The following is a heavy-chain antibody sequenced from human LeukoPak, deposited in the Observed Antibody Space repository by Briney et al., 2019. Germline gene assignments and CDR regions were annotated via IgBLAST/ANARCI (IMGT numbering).Heavy chain of an antibody. Sequence: GASVKVSCKASGYTFTSYGISWVRQAPGQGLEWMGWISAYNGNTNYAQKLQGRVTMTTDTSTSTAYMELRSLRSDDTAVYYCARQLLLNWELPGEYDYWGQGTLVTVSS. V-gene: IGHV1-18*01. D-gene: IGHD1-26*01. CDR1: GYTFTSYG. CDR3: ARQLLLNWELPGEYDY. J-gene: IGHJ4*02. CDR2: ISAYNGNT.